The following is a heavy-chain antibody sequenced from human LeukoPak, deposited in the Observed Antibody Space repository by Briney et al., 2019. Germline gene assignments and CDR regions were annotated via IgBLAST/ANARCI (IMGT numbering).Heavy chain of an antibody. CDR3: ARGPKDY. V-gene: IGHV4-34*01. J-gene: IGHJ4*02. CDR1: GGSFSGYY. CDR2: INHSGST. Sequence: SETLSLTCAVYGGSFSGYYWSWIRQPPGKGLEWIGEINHSGSTNYNPSLKSRVTISVDTSKNQFSLKLSSVTAADTAVYYCARGPKDYWGRGTLVTASS.